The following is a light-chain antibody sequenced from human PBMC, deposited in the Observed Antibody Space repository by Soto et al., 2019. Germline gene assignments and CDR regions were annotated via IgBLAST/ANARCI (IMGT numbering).Light chain of an antibody. V-gene: IGLV2-23*01. CDR2: EGS. Sequence: QSALTQPACVSGSPGQPTAISCTGTSSDVGSYNLVSWYQQHPGKAPKLMIYEGSKRPSGVSSRFSGSKSGNTASLTISGLQAEDEADYYCSSYAGSGTFYVFGTGTKVTVL. CDR1: SSDVGSYNL. CDR3: SSYAGSGTFYV. J-gene: IGLJ1*01.